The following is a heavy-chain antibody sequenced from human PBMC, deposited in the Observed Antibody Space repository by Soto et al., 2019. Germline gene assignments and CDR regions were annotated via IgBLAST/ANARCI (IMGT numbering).Heavy chain of an antibody. J-gene: IGHJ6*02. CDR2: IKSKTDGGTT. CDR3: TTDPSPRDWDYYYYYGMDV. Sequence: GGSLRLSCAASGFTFSNAWMNWVRQAPGKGLEWVGRIKSKTDGGTTDYAAPVKGRFTISRDDSKNTLYLQMNSLKTEDTAVYYCTTDPSPRDWDYYYYYGMDVWGQGTTVTVSS. D-gene: IGHD2-21*02. V-gene: IGHV3-15*07. CDR1: GFTFSNAW.